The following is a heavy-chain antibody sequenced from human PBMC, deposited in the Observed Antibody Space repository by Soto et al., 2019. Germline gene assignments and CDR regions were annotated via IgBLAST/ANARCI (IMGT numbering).Heavy chain of an antibody. CDR1: GFTFSDYG. CDR2: ISYDSSDT. Sequence: QVQLVESGGGVVQPGRSLRLSCAASGFTFSDYGMLWVRQAPGKGLEWVAVISYDSSDTYYAESVKGRFAISRDNSMNPQYLQKNSLRAEDTAVYYCAKVLAGSYGDYGPSPFHFDYWGQGTLVTVSS. J-gene: IGHJ4*02. CDR3: AKVLAGSYGDYGPSPFHFDY. D-gene: IGHD4-17*01. V-gene: IGHV3-30*18.